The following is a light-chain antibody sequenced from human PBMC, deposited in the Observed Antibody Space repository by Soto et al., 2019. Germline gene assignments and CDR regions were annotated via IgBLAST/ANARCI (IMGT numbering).Light chain of an antibody. CDR1: QSISQS. CDR3: QQYGGSPRT. CDR2: DAS. J-gene: IGKJ1*01. V-gene: IGKV3-20*01. Sequence: EVVLTQSPGTLSLSPGERATLSCRASQSISQSLAWYQQRPGQSPRLLIYDASTRATGIPDRFTGSGFGTDFTLTISRLAPEDLAVYYCQQYGGSPRTFGQGTKVELK.